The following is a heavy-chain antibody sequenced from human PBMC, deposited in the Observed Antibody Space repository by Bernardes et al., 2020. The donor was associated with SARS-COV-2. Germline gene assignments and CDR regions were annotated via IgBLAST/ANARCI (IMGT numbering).Heavy chain of an antibody. CDR3: ARRTGYSSSWYGGYFDY. D-gene: IGHD6-13*01. Sequence: SEALSLNCTVSGGSISSYYWSWIRPPPGKGLEWIGYIYYSGSTNYNPSLKSRVTISVDTSKNQFSLKLSSVTAADTAVYYCARRTGYSSSWYGGYFDYWGQGTLVTVSS. V-gene: IGHV4-59*08. CDR1: GGSISSYY. CDR2: IYYSGST. J-gene: IGHJ4*02.